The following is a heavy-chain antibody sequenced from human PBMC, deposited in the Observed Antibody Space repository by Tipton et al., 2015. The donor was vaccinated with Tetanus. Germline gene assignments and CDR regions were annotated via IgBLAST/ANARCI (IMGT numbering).Heavy chain of an antibody. J-gene: IGHJ4*02. CDR3: TRERLDSSGWFSQHFFDS. D-gene: IGHD6-19*01. V-gene: IGHV4-59*01. CDR1: GASLRNSY. Sequence: LRLSCSVSGASLRNSYWSWIRQSPGKGLEWIGYVDNKGSTNYNPSFESRVTISLATSKNQLSLRLSSVTPADTAIYFCTRERLDSSGWFSQHFFDSWGRGIVVTVSS. CDR2: VDNKGST.